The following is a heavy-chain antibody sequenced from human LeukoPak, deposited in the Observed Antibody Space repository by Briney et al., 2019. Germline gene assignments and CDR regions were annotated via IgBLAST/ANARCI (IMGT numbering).Heavy chain of an antibody. CDR2: IYYSGST. D-gene: IGHD2-8*01. J-gene: IGHJ3*02. CDR1: GDSISSTNYY. Sequence: SETLSLTCTVSGDSISSTNYYWGWIRQPPGKGLEWIGSIYYSGSTYYNPSLKSRVTISVDTSKNQFSLKLSSVTAADTAVYYCARVANGVWRDAFDIWGQGTMVTVSS. CDR3: ARVANGVWRDAFDI. V-gene: IGHV4-39*01.